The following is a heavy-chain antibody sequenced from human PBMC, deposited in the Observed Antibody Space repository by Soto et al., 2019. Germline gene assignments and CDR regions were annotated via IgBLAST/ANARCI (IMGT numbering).Heavy chain of an antibody. J-gene: IGHJ6*03. CDR2: TYYRSKWYN. Sequence: SQTLSLTCAISGDSVSSNSAAWNWIRQSPSRGLEWLGRTYYRSKWYNDYAVSVKSRITINPDTSKNQFSLQLNSVTPEDTAVYYCAKQKGYYYGSGSPYWYMDVWGKGTTVTVSS. D-gene: IGHD3-10*01. CDR1: GDSVSSNSAA. V-gene: IGHV6-1*01. CDR3: AKQKGYYYGSGSPYWYMDV.